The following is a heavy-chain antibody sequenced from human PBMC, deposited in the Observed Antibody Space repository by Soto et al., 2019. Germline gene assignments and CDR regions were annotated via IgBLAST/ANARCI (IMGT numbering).Heavy chain of an antibody. Sequence: PSETLSLTCAVYGGSFSGYYWSWIRQPPGKGLEWIGEINHSGSTNCNPSLKSRVTISVDTSKNQFSLKLSSVTAADTAVYYCASSSGSGSYSSLYYYGMDVWGQGTTVTVSS. CDR2: INHSGST. J-gene: IGHJ6*02. D-gene: IGHD3-10*01. V-gene: IGHV4-34*01. CDR3: ASSSGSGSYSSLYYYGMDV. CDR1: GGSFSGYY.